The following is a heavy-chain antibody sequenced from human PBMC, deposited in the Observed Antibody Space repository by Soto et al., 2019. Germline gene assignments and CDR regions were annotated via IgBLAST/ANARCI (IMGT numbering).Heavy chain of an antibody. CDR2: IYYSGST. V-gene: IGHV4-31*03. D-gene: IGHD6-25*01. J-gene: IGHJ6*03. CDR3: TRDERRYYYYMDV. Sequence: SETLSLTCIVSGGSISSGGYYWSWIRQHPGKGLEWIGYIYYSGSTYYNPSLKSRVTISVDTSKNQFSLKLSSVTAADTAVYYCTRDERRYYYYMDVWGKGTTVTVSS. CDR1: GGSISSGGYY.